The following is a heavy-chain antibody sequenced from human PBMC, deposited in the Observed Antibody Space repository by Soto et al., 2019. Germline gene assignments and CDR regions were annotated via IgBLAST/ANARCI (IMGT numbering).Heavy chain of an antibody. Sequence: QVQLVQSGAEVKKPGSSVKVSCKASGGTFSSYTISWVRQAPGQGLEWMGRIIPILGIANYAQKFQGRVTITADKSTSTAYMELSSLRSEDTAVYYCARVTGAKRTGFDYWGQGTLVTVSS. J-gene: IGHJ4*02. V-gene: IGHV1-69*02. CDR2: IIPILGIA. CDR3: ARVTGAKRTGFDY. CDR1: GGTFSSYT. D-gene: IGHD1-7*01.